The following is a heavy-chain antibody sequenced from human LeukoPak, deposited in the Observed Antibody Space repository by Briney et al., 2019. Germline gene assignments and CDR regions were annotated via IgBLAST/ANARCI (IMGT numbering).Heavy chain of an antibody. Sequence: GGSLRLSCAASGFTFSSYSMIWVCQAPGKGVEGGASISSRSSYIYYADSVKGRFTISRDNAKNSLYLQMHSLRAEDTAVYYCASYYCSGASCYPYYYYYYYMDVWGKGTTVTISS. CDR2: ISSRSSYI. V-gene: IGHV3-21*01. J-gene: IGHJ6*03. D-gene: IGHD2-15*01. CDR1: GFTFSSYS. CDR3: ASYYCSGASCYPYYYYYYYMDV.